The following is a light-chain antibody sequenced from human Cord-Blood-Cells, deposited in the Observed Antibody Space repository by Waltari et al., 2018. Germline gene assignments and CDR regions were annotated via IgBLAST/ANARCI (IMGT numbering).Light chain of an antibody. J-gene: IGLJ3*02. CDR2: DVS. Sequence: QSALTQPASVSGSPGQSITISCTGTSSDVGGYNYVSWYQQHPGKAPKLMSYDVSKRPSGVSTRFSGSKSGNTASLTISGLQAEDEADYYCSSYTSSSTSHWVFGGGTKLTVL. CDR3: SSYTSSSTSHWV. V-gene: IGLV2-14*01. CDR1: SSDVGGYNY.